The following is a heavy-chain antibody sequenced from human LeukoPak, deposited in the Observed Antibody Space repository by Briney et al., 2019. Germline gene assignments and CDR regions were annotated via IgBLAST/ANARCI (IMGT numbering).Heavy chain of an antibody. V-gene: IGHV4-59*01. D-gene: IGHD3-22*01. J-gene: IGHJ3*02. CDR3: ARGYYDSSGYSNAFDI. CDR1: GVSISSFY. CDR2: IHYSGST. Sequence: PSETLSLTCSVSGVSISSFYWSWIRQPPGKGLEWIGFIHYSGSTNYNPSLKSRVTMSVDTSKNQFSLQLSSVTAADTAVYYCARGYYDSSGYSNAFDIWGKGTMVAV.